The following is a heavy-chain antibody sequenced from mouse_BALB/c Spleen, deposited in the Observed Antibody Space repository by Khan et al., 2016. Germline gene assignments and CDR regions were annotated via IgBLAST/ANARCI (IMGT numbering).Heavy chain of an antibody. Sequence: QVQLQQSGAELVKPGASVKLSCKTSGYTFTSYWIQWVKQRPGQGLGWIGEIFPGTGTTYYNEKFKGKATLTIDTSSSTAYMQLISLTSEDSAVYFCARGRNWYFDVWGAGTTVTVSS. CDR1: GYTFTSYW. CDR3: ARGRNWYFDV. J-gene: IGHJ1*01. V-gene: IGHV1S132*01. CDR2: IFPGTGTT.